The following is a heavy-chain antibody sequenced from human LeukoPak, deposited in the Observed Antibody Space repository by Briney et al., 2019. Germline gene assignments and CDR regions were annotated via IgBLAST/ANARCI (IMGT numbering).Heavy chain of an antibody. J-gene: IGHJ4*02. CDR1: GFTFSSYS. CDR2: ISSSSSTI. CDR3: AREGAVLMVYAIRGGIDY. D-gene: IGHD2-8*01. Sequence: GGSLRLSCAATGFTFSSYSMNWVRQAPGKGLEWVSYISSSSSTIYYADSVKGRFTISRDSAKNSLYLQMNSLRAEDTAVYYCAREGAVLMVYAIRGGIDYWGQGTLVTVSS. V-gene: IGHV3-48*01.